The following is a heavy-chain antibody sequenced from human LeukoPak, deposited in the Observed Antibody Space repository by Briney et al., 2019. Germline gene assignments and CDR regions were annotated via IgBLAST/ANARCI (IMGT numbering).Heavy chain of an antibody. V-gene: IGHV3-7*01. CDR2: IKQDGSER. J-gene: IGHJ4*02. CDR1: GFTFSRHW. CDR3: ARDGGHSTDLDY. D-gene: IGHD2-8*02. Sequence: GWSLRLSCATSGFTFSRHWMTWVRQAPGKGPEWVANIKQDGSERYYVHSVRGRFTISRDNANNALYLQMNSLRAEDTAAYYCARDGGHSTDLDYWGQGILVTVSS.